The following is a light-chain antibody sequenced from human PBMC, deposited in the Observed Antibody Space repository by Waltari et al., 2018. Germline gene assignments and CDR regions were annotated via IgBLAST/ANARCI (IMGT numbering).Light chain of an antibody. Sequence: QSALTQPASVSGSPGQSIPISCAGTSSDVGTYTSVSWYQQHPGKATKLIIYAVTKRPSGVSLRFSGSKSGNTASLTISGLQAEDESDYYCSSYTTRSTWVFGGGTKLTVL. CDR3: SSYTTRSTWV. CDR2: AVT. V-gene: IGLV2-14*03. CDR1: SSDVGTYTS. J-gene: IGLJ3*02.